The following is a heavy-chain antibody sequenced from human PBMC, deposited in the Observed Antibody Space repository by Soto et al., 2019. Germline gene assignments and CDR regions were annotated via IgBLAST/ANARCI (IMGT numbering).Heavy chain of an antibody. D-gene: IGHD6-19*01. V-gene: IGHV4-39*01. CDR3: ARHRQWLDD. J-gene: IGHJ4*02. CDR1: GGSLSSSSYY. Sequence: QLQLQESGPGLVKPSETLSLTCIVSGGSLSSSSYYWGWIRQPPGKGLEWIGSIYYSGTTYSNPSLKSRVTISVDTSKNQFSLKLNSVTAKDTAVYYCARHRQWLDDWGQGTLDTVSS. CDR2: IYYSGTT.